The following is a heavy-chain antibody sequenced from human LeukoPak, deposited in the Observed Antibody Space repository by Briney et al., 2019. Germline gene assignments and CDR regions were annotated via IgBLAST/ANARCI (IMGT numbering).Heavy chain of an antibody. CDR3: ARGNVVVPAAEVYYYYMDV. CDR2: ISYDGSNK. V-gene: IGHV3-30*01. Sequence: GGSLRLSCAASGFTFSSYAMHWVRQSPGKGLEWVAVISYDGSNKYYADSVKGRFTISRDNSKNTLYLQMNSLRAEDTAVYYCARGNVVVPAAEVYYYYMDVWGKGTTVTVSS. CDR1: GFTFSSYA. D-gene: IGHD2-2*01. J-gene: IGHJ6*03.